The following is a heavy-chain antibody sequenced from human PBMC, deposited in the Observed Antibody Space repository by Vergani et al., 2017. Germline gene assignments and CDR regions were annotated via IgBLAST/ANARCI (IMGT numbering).Heavy chain of an antibody. CDR1: GFTFGDYA. V-gene: IGHV3-23*04. D-gene: IGHD1-7*01. CDR3: AKDRDPGTPAFGY. J-gene: IGHJ4*02. CDR2: ISGSGGST. Sequence: EVQLVESGGGLVQPGRSLRLSCTASGFTFGDYAMSWFRQAPGKGLEWVSAISGSGGSTYYADSVKGRFTISRDNSKNTLYLQMNSLRAEDTAVYYCAKDRDPGTPAFGYWGQGTLVTVSS.